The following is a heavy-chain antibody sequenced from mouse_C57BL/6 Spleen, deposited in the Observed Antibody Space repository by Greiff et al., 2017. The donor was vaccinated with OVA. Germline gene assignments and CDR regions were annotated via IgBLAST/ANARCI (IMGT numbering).Heavy chain of an antibody. CDR1: GYTFTDYN. Sequence: VQLQQSGPELVKPGASVKMSCKASGYTFTDYNMHWVKQSHGKSLEWIGYINPNNGGTSYNQKFKGKATLTVNTSSSTAYMELRSLTSEDSAVYYCARGTAQATSFDYWGQGTTLTVSS. CDR2: INPNNGGT. D-gene: IGHD3-2*02. CDR3: ARGTAQATSFDY. V-gene: IGHV1-22*01. J-gene: IGHJ2*01.